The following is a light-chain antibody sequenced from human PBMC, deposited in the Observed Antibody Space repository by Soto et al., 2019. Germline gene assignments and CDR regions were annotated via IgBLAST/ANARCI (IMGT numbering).Light chain of an antibody. J-gene: IGKJ5*01. CDR2: AAS. CDR3: QQRYSTLLT. V-gene: IGKV1-39*01. CDR1: QSISSY. Sequence: DMQITQSPSSLSAAVGDRVTSTCRASQSISSYLNWYQQKPGKAPKLPIYAASSLQSGVPSRFSGSGSGTDFTLTISSLQPEDFATYYCQQRYSTLLTFGQGTRLEIK.